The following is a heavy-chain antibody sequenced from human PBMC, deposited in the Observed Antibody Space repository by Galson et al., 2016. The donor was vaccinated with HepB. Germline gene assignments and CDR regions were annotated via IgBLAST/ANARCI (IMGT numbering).Heavy chain of an antibody. J-gene: IGHJ6*02. CDR3: SRREGWGYYYGMDV. D-gene: IGHD6-19*01. Sequence: SVKVSCKASGYSFDDYYIHWVRQAPGQGLEWMGGINPHSGGTNYAQKFQGRVTLTRDRSVNTAYMEMRRLRSDDTAVYYCSRREGWGYYYGMDVWGQGTTVAFS. CDR1: GYSFDDYY. V-gene: IGHV1-2*02. CDR2: INPHSGGT.